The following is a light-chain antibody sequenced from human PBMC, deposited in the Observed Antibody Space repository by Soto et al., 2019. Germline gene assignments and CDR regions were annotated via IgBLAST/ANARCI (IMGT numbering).Light chain of an antibody. Sequence: DIQMTQSPSTLSASVGDRVTITCRASQSISHFLAWYQQKPGKVPKLLIYGASNLGSGVPSRFSGSGSGTDFTLTISGLQPDDFTTYYCQQYTSYSRAFGQGTKVDIK. J-gene: IGKJ1*01. CDR2: GAS. CDR3: QQYTSYSRA. V-gene: IGKV1-5*01. CDR1: QSISHF.